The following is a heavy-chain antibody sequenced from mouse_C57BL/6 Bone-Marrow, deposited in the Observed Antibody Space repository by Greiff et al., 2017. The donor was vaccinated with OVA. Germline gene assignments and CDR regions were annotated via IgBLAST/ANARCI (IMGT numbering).Heavy chain of an antibody. CDR1: GYAFSSSW. CDR3: ARHEGGYYASYFDY. J-gene: IGHJ2*01. CDR2: IYPGDGDT. D-gene: IGHD2-3*01. V-gene: IGHV1-82*01. Sequence: VQLQQSGPELVKPGASVKISCKASGYAFSSSWMNWVKQRPGKGLEWIGRIYPGDGDTNYNGKFKGKATLTADTSSSTAYMQLSSLTSEDSAVDFCARHEGGYYASYFDYGGQGTTLTVSS.